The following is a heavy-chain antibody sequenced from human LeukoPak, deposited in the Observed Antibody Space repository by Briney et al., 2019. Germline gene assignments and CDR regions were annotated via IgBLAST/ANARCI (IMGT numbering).Heavy chain of an antibody. Sequence: ASVKVSCKASGYTFTSYAMHWVRQAPGQRLEWMGWINAGNGNTKYSQKFQGRVTITRDTSASTAYMELSSLRSEDTAVYYCARNTPGGWTDAFDIWGQGTMVTVSS. D-gene: IGHD6-19*01. CDR3: ARNTPGGWTDAFDI. V-gene: IGHV1-3*01. CDR1: GYTFTSYA. J-gene: IGHJ3*02. CDR2: INAGNGNT.